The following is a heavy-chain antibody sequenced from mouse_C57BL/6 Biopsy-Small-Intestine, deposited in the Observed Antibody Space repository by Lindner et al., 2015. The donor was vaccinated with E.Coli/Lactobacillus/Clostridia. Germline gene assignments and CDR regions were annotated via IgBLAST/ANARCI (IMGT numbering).Heavy chain of an antibody. D-gene: IGHD4-1*01. J-gene: IGHJ4*01. Sequence: QESGAELAKPGASVKLSCKASGYTFANYWMHWVKQRPGQGLEWIGYINPASGYSKYNQKFKDKATLTADKSSSTAYMQLSSLTYEDSAVYYCTRRELGDYYAMDNWGQGTSVTVSS. CDR3: TRRELGDYYAMDN. CDR2: INPASGYS. V-gene: IGHV1-7*01. CDR1: GYTFANYW.